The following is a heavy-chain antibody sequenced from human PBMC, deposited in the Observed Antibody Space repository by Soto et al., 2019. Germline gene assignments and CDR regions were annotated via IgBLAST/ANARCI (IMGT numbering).Heavy chain of an antibody. D-gene: IGHD6-13*01. V-gene: IGHV1-46*01. J-gene: IGHJ6*02. CDR3: ARSHRPPIAAAGTPWYGMDV. CDR1: GYTFTSYY. Sequence: QVQLVQSGAEVKKPGASVKVSCKASGYTFTSYYMHWVRQAPGQGLEWMGIINPSGGSTSYAQKFQGRVTMTRDTSTSTVYMELSSLRSEDTAVYYCARSHRPPIAAAGTPWYGMDVWGQGTTVTVSS. CDR2: INPSGGST.